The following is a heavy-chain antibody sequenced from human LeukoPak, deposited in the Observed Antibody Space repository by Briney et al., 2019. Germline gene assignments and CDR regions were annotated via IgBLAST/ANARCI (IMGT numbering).Heavy chain of an antibody. D-gene: IGHD2-21*02. J-gene: IGHJ6*02. CDR2: IXPNSGGT. CDR1: GYTFSGYY. V-gene: IGHV1-2*02. CDR3: AREAVVTATGIGWYGMDV. Sequence: GASVKVSCKASGYTFSGYYMYWVRQAPGQGLEWMGWIXPNSGGTKYPQKFQGRVTMTRDTSISTAYMELSRLRSDDTAVYYCAREAVVTATGIGWYGMDVWGQGTTVTVSS.